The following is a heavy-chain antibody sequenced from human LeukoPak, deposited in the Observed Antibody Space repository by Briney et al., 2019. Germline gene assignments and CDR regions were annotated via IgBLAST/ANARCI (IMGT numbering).Heavy chain of an antibody. CDR3: AKRISSLDGFHFDY. CDR1: GFTFSSYA. J-gene: IGHJ4*02. V-gene: IGHV3-23*01. D-gene: IGHD2-15*01. Sequence: GGSLRLSCAASGFTFSSYAMSWVRQAPGKGLEWVSAISGSGGSTYYADSVKGRFTISRDNSKNTLYPQMNSLRAEDTAVYYCAKRISSLDGFHFDYWGQGTLVTVSS. CDR2: ISGSGGST.